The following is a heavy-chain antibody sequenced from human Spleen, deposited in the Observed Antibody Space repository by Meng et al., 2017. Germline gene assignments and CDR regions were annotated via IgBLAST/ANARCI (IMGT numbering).Heavy chain of an antibody. V-gene: IGHV1-2*02. D-gene: IGHD3-10*01. CDR1: GYNFPDYY. J-gene: IGHJ3*02. CDR3: ARDLEVRGVIYAFDI. Sequence: ASVKVSCKPSGYNFPDYYIHWVRQAPGQGLEWMGWINPNSGGTNYAQKFQGRVTMALDTSISTAYMELSRLRSDDTAVYYCARDLEVRGVIYAFDIWGQGTMVTVSS. CDR2: INPNSGGT.